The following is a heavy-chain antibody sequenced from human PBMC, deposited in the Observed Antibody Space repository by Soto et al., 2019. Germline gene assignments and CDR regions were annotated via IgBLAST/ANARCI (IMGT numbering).Heavy chain of an antibody. J-gene: IGHJ4*02. Sequence: QVQLMQSGAEVKKPGASVKVSCKASGDTFTDYYIHWVRLAPGQGLEWMGTVNPSGGHTTYAQHFLGRVTMTRDTSTSTLYMELTSLTSDDTAIYYCARGGHVVVVTAALAYWGQGTLVTVS. V-gene: IGHV1-46*01. CDR3: ARGGHVVVVTAALAY. CDR1: GDTFTDYY. CDR2: VNPSGGHT. D-gene: IGHD2-21*02.